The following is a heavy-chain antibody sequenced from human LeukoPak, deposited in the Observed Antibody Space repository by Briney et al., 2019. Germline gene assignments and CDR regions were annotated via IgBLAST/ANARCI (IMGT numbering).Heavy chain of an antibody. CDR1: GFTFDDYT. V-gene: IGHV3-43*01. CDR2: ISWDGGST. Sequence: GRSLRLSCAASGFTFDDYTMHWVRQAPGKGLEWVSLISWDGGSTYYADSVKGRFTISRDNSKNPLYLQMNSLRTEDTALYYCAKDNRRTTYCGGDCFFDYWGQGTLVTVSS. CDR3: AKDNRRTTYCGGDCFFDY. D-gene: IGHD2-21*02. J-gene: IGHJ4*02.